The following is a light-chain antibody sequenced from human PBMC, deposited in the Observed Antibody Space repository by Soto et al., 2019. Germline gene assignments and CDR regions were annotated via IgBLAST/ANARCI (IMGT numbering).Light chain of an antibody. Sequence: EIVLTQSPGTLSLSPGDRATLSCRASQSISNNYLAWYQQRPGQAPRLLVYGASSRATGIPDRFSGSGSGTDFTLTISRLEPEDFAVFYCQQYGGPVWTFGQGTKVEIK. J-gene: IGKJ1*01. CDR2: GAS. CDR3: QQYGGPVWT. CDR1: QSISNNY. V-gene: IGKV3-20*01.